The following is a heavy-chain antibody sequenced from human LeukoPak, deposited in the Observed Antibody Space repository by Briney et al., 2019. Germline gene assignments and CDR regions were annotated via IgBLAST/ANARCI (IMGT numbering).Heavy chain of an antibody. V-gene: IGHV3-30*02. CDR3: ARAGSGRSPDWFDP. CDR1: GFTFSSYG. CDR2: TRSDGSNK. Sequence: PGGSLRLSCAASGFTFSSYGMHWVRQAPGKGLEWVAFTRSDGSNKYYADSVKGRFTISRDNAKNSLYLQMNSLRAEDTAVYYCARAGSGRSPDWFDPWGQGTLVTVSS. J-gene: IGHJ5*02. D-gene: IGHD1-26*01.